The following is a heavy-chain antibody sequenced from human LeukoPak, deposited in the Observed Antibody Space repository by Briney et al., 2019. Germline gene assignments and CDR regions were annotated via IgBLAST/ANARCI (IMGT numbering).Heavy chain of an antibody. V-gene: IGHV1-18*01. J-gene: IGHJ4*02. CDR3: ARVDSGGDCYSSYFDY. Sequence: ASVKVSCKASGYTFTSYGISWVRQAPGQGLEWMGWISAYNGNTNYAQKLQGRVTMTTDTSTSTAYMELRSLRSDDTAVYYCARVDSGGDCYSSYFDYWGQGTLVTVSS. D-gene: IGHD2-21*02. CDR1: GYTFTSYG. CDR2: ISAYNGNT.